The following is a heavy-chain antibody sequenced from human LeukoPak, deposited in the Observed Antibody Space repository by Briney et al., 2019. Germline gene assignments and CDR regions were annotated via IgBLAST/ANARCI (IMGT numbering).Heavy chain of an antibody. CDR1: GYSFTSYW. D-gene: IGHD1-1*01. J-gene: IGHJ6*03. Sequence: HGESLKISCKGSGYSFTSYWIGWVRQLPGKGLEWMGIIYPGDSDTRYSPSFQGQVTISADKSISTAYLQWSSLKASDTAMYYCARHANWNEPLYYMDVWGKGTTVTVSS. CDR2: IYPGDSDT. V-gene: IGHV5-51*01. CDR3: ARHANWNEPLYYMDV.